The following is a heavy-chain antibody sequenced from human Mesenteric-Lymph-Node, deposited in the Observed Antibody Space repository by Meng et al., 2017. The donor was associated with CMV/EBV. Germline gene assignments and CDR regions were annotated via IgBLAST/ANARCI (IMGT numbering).Heavy chain of an antibody. D-gene: IGHD3-3*01. J-gene: IGHJ6*02. Sequence: GESLKISCAASGFTFTKYIMHWVRQAPGEGLEWVSSISSSSTYIDYADSVKGRFTISRDNAKNSVFLQMNSLRAEDTAVYYCARAGGIYDFPDVWGQGTTVTVSS. CDR2: ISSSSTYI. CDR3: ARAGGIYDFPDV. V-gene: IGHV3-21*01. CDR1: GFTFTKYI.